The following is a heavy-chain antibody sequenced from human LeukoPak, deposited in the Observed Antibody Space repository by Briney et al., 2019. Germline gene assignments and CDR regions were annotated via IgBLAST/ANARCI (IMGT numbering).Heavy chain of an antibody. CDR2: ISGSGGST. Sequence: GGSLRLSCAASGFTFSSYAMSWVRQAPGKGLEWVSAISGSGGSTYYADSVKGRFTISRDNSKNTLYLQMNSLRAEDTAVYYCAKDPPPWVVPAAIRVYWGQGTLVTVSS. J-gene: IGHJ4*02. D-gene: IGHD2-2*02. V-gene: IGHV3-23*01. CDR3: AKDPPPWVVPAAIRVY. CDR1: GFTFSSYA.